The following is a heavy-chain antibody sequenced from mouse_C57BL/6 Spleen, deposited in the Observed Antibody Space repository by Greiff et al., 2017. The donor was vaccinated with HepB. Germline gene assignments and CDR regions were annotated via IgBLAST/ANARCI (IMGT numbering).Heavy chain of an antibody. Sequence: QVHVKQSGAELVKPGASVKISCKASGYAFSSYWMNWVKQRPGKGLEWIGQIYPGDGDTNYNGKFKGKATLTADKSSSTAYMQLSSLTSEDSAVYFCARQRYYGSSPYYYAMDYWGQGTSVTVSS. CDR2: IYPGDGDT. CDR1: GYAFSSYW. D-gene: IGHD1-1*01. V-gene: IGHV1-80*01. J-gene: IGHJ4*01. CDR3: ARQRYYGSSPYYYAMDY.